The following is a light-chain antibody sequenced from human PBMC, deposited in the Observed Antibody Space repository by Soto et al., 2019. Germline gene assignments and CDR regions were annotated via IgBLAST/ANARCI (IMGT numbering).Light chain of an antibody. J-gene: IGLJ1*01. CDR2: DVS. Sequence: QSVLTQPPSVSGSPGQSVAISCTGTSSEVGSYNRVSWYQQPPGTAPKLMIYDVSDRPSGVPDRFSGSKSGNTASLTISGLKYEDEADYYCSSYTTSSTYVFGTGTKVXVL. CDR1: SSEVGSYNR. CDR3: SSYTTSSTYV. V-gene: IGLV2-18*02.